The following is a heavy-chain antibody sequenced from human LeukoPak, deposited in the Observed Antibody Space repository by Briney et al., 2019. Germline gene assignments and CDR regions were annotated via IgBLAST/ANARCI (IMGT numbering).Heavy chain of an antibody. CDR3: AKGKRRYCSGGSCLAEYFQH. V-gene: IGHV3-23*01. J-gene: IGHJ1*01. D-gene: IGHD2-15*01. Sequence: GGSLRLSCAASGFTLSSYAMSWVRQGPGKGLEWVSAISVSGNTYHADSVKGRFTISRDSYKNTLYLQMNSLRAEDTAVYYCAKGKRRYCSGGSCLAEYFQHWGQGTLVTVSS. CDR1: GFTLSSYA. CDR2: ISVSGNT.